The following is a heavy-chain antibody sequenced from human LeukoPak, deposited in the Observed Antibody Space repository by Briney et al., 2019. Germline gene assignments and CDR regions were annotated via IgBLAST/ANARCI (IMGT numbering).Heavy chain of an antibody. CDR1: GFTVISNY. Sequence: GGSLRLSCAASGFTVISNYMSWVRQAPGKGLEWVSVIYSGGNTYYADSVEGRFTISRDNSKNTLYLQMNSLRAEDTAVYYCAKAAQRYSFWDYWGQGTLVTVSS. V-gene: IGHV3-53*01. J-gene: IGHJ4*02. CDR2: IYSGGNT. CDR3: AKAAQRYSFWDY. D-gene: IGHD5-18*01.